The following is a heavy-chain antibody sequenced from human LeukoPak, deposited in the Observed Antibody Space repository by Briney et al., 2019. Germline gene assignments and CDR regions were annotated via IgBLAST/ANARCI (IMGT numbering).Heavy chain of an antibody. D-gene: IGHD3-3*01. Sequence: GSLRLSCAASGFTFSSYGMHWVRQAPGKGLEWVAVISYEGSNKYYADSAKGRFTISRDNSKNTLYLQMNSLRAEDTAVYYCAKDKVYFWSGYYTPSAFDYWGQGTLVTVSS. CDR2: ISYEGSNK. V-gene: IGHV3-30*18. CDR1: GFTFSSYG. J-gene: IGHJ4*02. CDR3: AKDKVYFWSGYYTPSAFDY.